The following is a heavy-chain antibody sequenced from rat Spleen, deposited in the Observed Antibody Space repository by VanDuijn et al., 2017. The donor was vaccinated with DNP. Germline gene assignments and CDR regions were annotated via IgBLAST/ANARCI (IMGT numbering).Heavy chain of an antibody. D-gene: IGHD1-11*01. Sequence: EVRLVESGGGLVQPGRSLKLSCAASGFTFSDYYMAWVRQAPTKGLELVAYISYFGDNTYSGDSVKGRFTISRDNAKSTLYLQMDSLRSEETATYYCAKAGGYSPWYFDHWGQGVMVTVSS. CDR1: GFTFSDYY. V-gene: IGHV5S11*01. CDR3: AKAGGYSPWYFDH. CDR2: ISYFGDNT. J-gene: IGHJ2*01.